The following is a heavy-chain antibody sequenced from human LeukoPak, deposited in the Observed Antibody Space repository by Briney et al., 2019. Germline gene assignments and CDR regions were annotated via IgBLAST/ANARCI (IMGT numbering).Heavy chain of an antibody. V-gene: IGHV3-21*01. CDR2: ISSSSSYI. CDR1: GFTFSSYS. Sequence: GGSLRLSCAASGFTFSSYSMNWVRQAPGKGLEWVSSISSSSSYIYYADSVKGRFTISRDNAKNSLYLQMNSLRAEDTAVYYCARPLVHSFDWSEGDWYFDYWGQGTLVTVSS. D-gene: IGHD3-9*01. CDR3: ARPLVHSFDWSEGDWYFDY. J-gene: IGHJ4*02.